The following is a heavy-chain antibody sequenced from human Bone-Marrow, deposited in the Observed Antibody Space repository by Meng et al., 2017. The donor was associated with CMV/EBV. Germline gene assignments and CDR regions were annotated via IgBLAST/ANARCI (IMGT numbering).Heavy chain of an antibody. V-gene: IGHV1-18*01. D-gene: IGHD3-22*01. CDR2: ISAYNGNT. Sequence: ASVKVSCKASGYTFTSYGISWVRQAPGQGLEWMGWISAYNGNTNYAQKLQGRVTMTTDTSTSTAYMELRSLRSDDTAVYYCARDEGGEYYYDSSGLPGDWGQGTLVTVSS. J-gene: IGHJ4*02. CDR1: GYTFTSYG. CDR3: ARDEGGEYYYDSSGLPGD.